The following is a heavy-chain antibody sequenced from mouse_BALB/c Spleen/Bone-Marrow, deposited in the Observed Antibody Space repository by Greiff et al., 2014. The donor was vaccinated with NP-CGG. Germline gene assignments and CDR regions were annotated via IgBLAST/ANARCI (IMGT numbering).Heavy chain of an antibody. CDR1: GFFLTSYG. CDR3: ARRDGYLFAY. CDR2: IWSDGST. D-gene: IGHD2-3*01. V-gene: IGHV2-2*02. J-gene: IGHJ3*01. Sequence: QVQLQQSGPGLVQPSQSLSITCTVSGFFLTSYGVHWVRQSPGKGLEWLGVIWSDGSTDYNAAFISRLNISKDNSKSQIFFKMNSLQPNHTAIYFCARRDGYLFAYWGQGTLVTVSA.